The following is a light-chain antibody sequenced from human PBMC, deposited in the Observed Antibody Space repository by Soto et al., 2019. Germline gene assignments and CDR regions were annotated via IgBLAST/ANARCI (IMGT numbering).Light chain of an antibody. Sequence: QSVLTQPASVSGSPGQSITISCTGTSSDVGGRNYVSWYQQHPGTAPKLMIYEVSNRPSGVPDRFSGSRSGSTASLTVSGLQAEDEANYYCSSYTGTTVIFGGGTKLTVL. V-gene: IGLV2-14*01. J-gene: IGLJ2*01. CDR2: EVS. CDR1: SSDVGGRNY. CDR3: SSYTGTTVI.